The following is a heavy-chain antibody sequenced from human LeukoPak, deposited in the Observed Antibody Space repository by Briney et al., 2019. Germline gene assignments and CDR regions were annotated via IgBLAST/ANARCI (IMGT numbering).Heavy chain of an antibody. Sequence: YSSGATYYAESVKGRFSISRDSSKNTCDLQMNTLRTEDTAVYYCAKDGVGATWFGHWGQGALVTVSS. D-gene: IGHD1-26*01. J-gene: IGHJ5*02. CDR2: YSSGAT. CDR3: AKDGVGATWFGH. V-gene: IGHV3-66*03.